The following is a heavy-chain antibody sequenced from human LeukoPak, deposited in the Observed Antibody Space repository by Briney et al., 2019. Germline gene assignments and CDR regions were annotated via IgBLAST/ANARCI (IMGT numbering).Heavy chain of an antibody. D-gene: IGHD3-3*01. J-gene: IGHJ4*02. CDR1: GFTFSHYA. V-gene: IGHV3-33*01. CDR3: ARETDASGYYEDY. CDR2: IWYDGSNK. Sequence: QPGGSLRLSCAASGFTFSHYAMHWVRQAPGKGLEWVAVIWYDGSNKYYADSVRGRFTISRDNSKNTLSLQMNSLRAEDTAVYFCARETDASGYYEDYWGQGTLVTASS.